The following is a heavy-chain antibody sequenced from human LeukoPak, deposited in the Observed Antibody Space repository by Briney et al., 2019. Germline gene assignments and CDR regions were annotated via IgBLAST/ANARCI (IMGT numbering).Heavy chain of an antibody. J-gene: IGHJ3*02. CDR3: ARPGRGGAFDI. Sequence: PSETLSLTCAVSGGSISSGNWWSWVRQPPGKGLEWIGEIYHSGSTNYNPSLKSRVTISVDKSKNQFSLKLTSVTAADPAVYYCARPGRGGAFDIWGQGTMVTVSS. CDR2: IYHSGST. D-gene: IGHD1-1*01. V-gene: IGHV4-4*02. CDR1: GGSISSGNW.